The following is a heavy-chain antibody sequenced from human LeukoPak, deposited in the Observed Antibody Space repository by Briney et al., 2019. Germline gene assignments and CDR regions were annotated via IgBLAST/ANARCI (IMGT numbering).Heavy chain of an antibody. CDR1: GFTFDDYA. CDR2: ISWNSGTI. V-gene: IGHV3-9*01. Sequence: GRSLRLSCAASGFTFDDYAMHWVRQAPGKGLEWVSGISWNSGTIGYADSVKGRFTISRDNAKNSLYLQMNSLRAEDTALYYCAKDQNAIAVAFDYWGQGTLVTVSS. D-gene: IGHD6-19*01. CDR3: AKDQNAIAVAFDY. J-gene: IGHJ4*02.